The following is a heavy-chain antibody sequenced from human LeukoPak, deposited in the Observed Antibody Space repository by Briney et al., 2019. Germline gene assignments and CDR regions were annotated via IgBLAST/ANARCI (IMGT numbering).Heavy chain of an antibody. D-gene: IGHD3-22*01. CDR3: ARDDFPYYYDSSGYSPHY. V-gene: IGHV3-30-3*01. Sequence: PGRSLRLSCAASGFTFSSYAMHWVRQAPGKGPEWVAVISYDGSNKYYADSVKGRFTIPRDNSKNTLYLQMNSLRAEDTAVYYCARDDFPYYYDSSGYSPHYWGQGTLVTVSS. CDR1: GFTFSSYA. J-gene: IGHJ4*02. CDR2: ISYDGSNK.